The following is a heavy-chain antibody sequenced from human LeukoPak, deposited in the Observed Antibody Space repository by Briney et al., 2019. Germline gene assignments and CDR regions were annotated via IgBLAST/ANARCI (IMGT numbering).Heavy chain of an antibody. CDR2: IIPILGIA. Sequence: SVKVSCKASGGTFSSYAISWVRQAPGQGLERMGRIIPILGIANYAQKFQGRVTITADKSTSTAYMELSSLRSEDTAVYYCARGGPYYYDSSGYSSFDYWGQGTLVTVSS. CDR3: ARGGPYYYDSSGYSSFDY. V-gene: IGHV1-69*04. J-gene: IGHJ4*02. CDR1: GGTFSSYA. D-gene: IGHD3-22*01.